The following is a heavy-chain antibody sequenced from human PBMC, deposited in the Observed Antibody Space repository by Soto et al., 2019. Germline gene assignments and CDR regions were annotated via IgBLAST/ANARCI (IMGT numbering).Heavy chain of an antibody. J-gene: IGHJ5*02. V-gene: IGHV3-66*01. D-gene: IGHD2-8*01. CDR1: GFSVSDNY. CDR3: ARDPGYGRGVSFDP. Sequence: EVQLVESGGGLVQPGGSLRLSCAASGFSVSDNYMSWVRQAPGKGLEWISVIYSSGDTYYADSVKGRLTISRDNSRNTLYLQINVLRVEDTAIYYCARDPGYGRGVSFDPGGQGIPVTVSS. CDR2: IYSSGDT.